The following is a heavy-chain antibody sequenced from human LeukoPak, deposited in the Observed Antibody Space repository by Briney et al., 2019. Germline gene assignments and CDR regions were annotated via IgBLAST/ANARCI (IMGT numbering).Heavy chain of an antibody. CDR1: GGSISSYY. V-gene: IGHV4-59*08. Sequence: SETLSLTCTVSGGSISSYYWSWIRQPPGKGLEWIGYIYYSGSTNYNPSLKSRVTISVDTSKNQFSLKLSSVTAADTAVYYCARFLEWPQYYWFDPWGQGTLVTVSS. CDR2: IYYSGST. D-gene: IGHD3-3*01. CDR3: ARFLEWPQYYWFDP. J-gene: IGHJ5*02.